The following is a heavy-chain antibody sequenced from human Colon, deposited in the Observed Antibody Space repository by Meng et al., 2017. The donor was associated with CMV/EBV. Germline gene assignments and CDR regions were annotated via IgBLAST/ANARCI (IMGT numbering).Heavy chain of an antibody. V-gene: IGHV4-4*02. J-gene: IGHJ4*01. CDR1: GGFIVISIW. D-gene: IGHD1-26*01. CDR2: AFHSWSN. Sequence: SGGFIVISIWWSSVRQSPGKGLGWLGEAFHSWSNGYNPAFIGRVTIFVATSKNQLSLKLAPVTAADTAMYYCARHPPNSGRFSPFDIWGQGILVTVSS. CDR3: ARHPPNSGRFSPFDI.